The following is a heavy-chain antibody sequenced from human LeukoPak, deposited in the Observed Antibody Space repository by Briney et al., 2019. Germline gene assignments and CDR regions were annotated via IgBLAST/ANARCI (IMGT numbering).Heavy chain of an antibody. CDR2: INPNSGVT. Sequence: ASVKVSCKASGYTFTGYYMHWVRQAPGQGLEWMGWINPNSGVTNYAQKLQGRVTMTRDTSISTAYMELSRLRSDATAVYYCARYSGSYYRFDYWGQGTLVTVSS. V-gene: IGHV1-2*02. D-gene: IGHD1-26*01. CDR1: GYTFTGYY. CDR3: ARYSGSYYRFDY. J-gene: IGHJ4*02.